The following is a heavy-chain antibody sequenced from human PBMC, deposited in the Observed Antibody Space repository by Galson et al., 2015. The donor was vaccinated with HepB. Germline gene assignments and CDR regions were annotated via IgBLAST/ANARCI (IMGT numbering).Heavy chain of an antibody. Sequence: SVKVSCKAPGYTLTSYRFHWVRQAPGQGPEWVGKIFAGGGNARYAQKFQGRVTMTRDSSTSTIYMEVSSLTSDDTAVFYCARETPDTYYFDWWGQETLVTVSS. CDR3: ARETPDTYYFDW. J-gene: IGHJ4*02. CDR2: IFAGGGNA. D-gene: IGHD2-15*01. V-gene: IGHV1-46*01. CDR1: GYTLTSYR.